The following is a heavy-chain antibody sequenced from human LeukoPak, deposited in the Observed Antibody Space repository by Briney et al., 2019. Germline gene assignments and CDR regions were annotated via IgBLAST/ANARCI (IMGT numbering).Heavy chain of an antibody. CDR3: AREGYSSSWGLTYYYDSNGIPFDY. CDR2: ISSSSSYI. J-gene: IGHJ4*02. Sequence: NAGGSLRLSCAASGFTFSSYSMNWVRQAPGKGLEWVSSISSSSSYIYYADSVKGRFTISRDNAKNSLYLQMNSLRAEDAAVYYCAREGYSSSWGLTYYYDSNGIPFDYWGQGTLVTVSS. CDR1: GFTFSSYS. V-gene: IGHV3-21*01. D-gene: IGHD3-22*01.